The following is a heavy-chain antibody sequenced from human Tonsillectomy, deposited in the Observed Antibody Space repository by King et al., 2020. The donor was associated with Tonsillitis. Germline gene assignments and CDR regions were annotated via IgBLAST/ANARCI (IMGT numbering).Heavy chain of an antibody. CDR3: ARADSSGYFSY. Sequence: QLQESGPGLVKPSQTLSLTCAVSGGSISSGGYSWSWIRQPPGKGLEWIGYSYYNGNTYYNPSLKSRLTISVDTPKNQFSLRLTSVTAADTAVYYCARADSSGYFSYWGQGTLVTVSS. V-gene: IGHV4-30-4*07. J-gene: IGHJ1*01. CDR2: SYYNGNT. CDR1: GGSISSGGYS. D-gene: IGHD3-22*01.